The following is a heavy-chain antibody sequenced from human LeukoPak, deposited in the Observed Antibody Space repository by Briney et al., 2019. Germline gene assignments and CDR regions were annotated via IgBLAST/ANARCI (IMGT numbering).Heavy chain of an antibody. V-gene: IGHV3-9*01. CDR3: AKDRAAGDH. CDR1: GFTFDDYA. J-gene: IGHJ1*01. D-gene: IGHD6-13*01. CDR2: ISWNSGSI. Sequence: GGSLRLSCAASGFTFDDYAMHWVRQAPGKGLEWVSGISWNSGSIGYADSVKGRFTISRDNAKNTLYLQMNSLRAEDTAVYYCAKDRAAGDHWGQGTLVTVSS.